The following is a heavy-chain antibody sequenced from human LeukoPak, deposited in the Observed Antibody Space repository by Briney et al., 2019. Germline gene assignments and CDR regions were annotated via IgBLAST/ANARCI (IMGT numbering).Heavy chain of an antibody. D-gene: IGHD3-10*01. CDR3: ARAGAWQIDP. Sequence: SETLSLTCTVSGVSISSYYWSWIRQPPGKGLEWIGHVFYTGSSNYNPSLKSRVTISLDRSKNQFSLRLTSVTAADTAVYYCARAGAWQIDPWGQGTLVTVSS. CDR1: GVSISSYY. V-gene: IGHV4-59*01. CDR2: VFYTGSS. J-gene: IGHJ5*02.